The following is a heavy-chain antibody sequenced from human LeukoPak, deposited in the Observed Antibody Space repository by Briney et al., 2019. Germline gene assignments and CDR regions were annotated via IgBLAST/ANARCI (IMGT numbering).Heavy chain of an antibody. Sequence: SETLSLTCIVSGASISSSTNFWGWIRQPPGKGLEWIGNIYYSGSTSYNPSLRSPVTMSVDRSKNQFPLNLTSVTAADTAVYYCARLSKGRYFDWIFDYWGQGTLVTVSS. D-gene: IGHD3-9*01. CDR1: GASISSSTNF. CDR3: ARLSKGRYFDWIFDY. J-gene: IGHJ4*02. V-gene: IGHV4-39*01. CDR2: IYYSGST.